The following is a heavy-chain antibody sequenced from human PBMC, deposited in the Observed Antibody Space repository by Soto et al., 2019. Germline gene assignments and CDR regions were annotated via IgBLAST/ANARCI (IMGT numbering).Heavy chain of an antibody. CDR2: ISAYNGNT. J-gene: IGHJ4*02. CDR1: GYTFTSYG. CDR3: ARDSVLAARGYFDY. D-gene: IGHD6-6*01. V-gene: IGHV1-18*01. Sequence: ASVTVSCKASGYTFTSYGIIWVRQALGQGLEWMGWISAYNGNTNYAQKLQGRVTMTTDTSTSTAYMELRSLRSDDTAVYYCARDSVLAARGYFDYWGQGTLVTVS.